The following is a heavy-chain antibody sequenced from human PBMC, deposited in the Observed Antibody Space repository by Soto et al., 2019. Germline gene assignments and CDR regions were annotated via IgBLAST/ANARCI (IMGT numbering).Heavy chain of an antibody. CDR1: GGSISSGDYY. J-gene: IGHJ6*02. CDR2: IYYSGST. V-gene: IGHV4-30-4*01. D-gene: IGHD3-3*01. CDR3: ARVADYDFWRKDYYYYGMDV. Sequence: SETLSLTCTVSGGSISSGDYYWSWIRQPPGKGLEWIGYIYYSGSTYYNPSLKSRVTISVDTSKNQFSLKLSSVTAADTAVYYCARVADYDFWRKDYYYYGMDVWGRGTTVTVSS.